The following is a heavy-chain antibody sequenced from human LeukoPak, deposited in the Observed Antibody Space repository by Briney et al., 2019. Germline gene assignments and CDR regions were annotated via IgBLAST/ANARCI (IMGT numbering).Heavy chain of an antibody. CDR2: IKWNGDST. V-gene: IGHV3-20*04. CDR1: GFTFDDFG. Sequence: GGSLRLSCAASGFTFDDFGMSWVRQAPGKGLEWVSGIKWNGDSTGYADSVKGRFTVSRDNGKNSLYLQMNSLRAEDTALYYCVREHYNYYMDVWGKGTTVTVSS. J-gene: IGHJ6*03. CDR3: VREHYNYYMDV.